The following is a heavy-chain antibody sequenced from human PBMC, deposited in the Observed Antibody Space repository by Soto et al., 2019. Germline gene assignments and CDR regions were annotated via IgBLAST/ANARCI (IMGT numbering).Heavy chain of an antibody. Sequence: QVQLVESGGGVVQPGRSLRLSCAASGFTFSNYGMHWVRQAPGKGLEWVAVIRYDGSNKYYEDSVEGRFTISRDNSKNTLYLQMNSLRAEDTAVYYCARLWTGLDYWGQGTLVTVSS. V-gene: IGHV3-33*01. J-gene: IGHJ4*02. CDR3: ARLWTGLDY. CDR2: IRYDGSNK. CDR1: GFTFSNYG. D-gene: IGHD2-21*01.